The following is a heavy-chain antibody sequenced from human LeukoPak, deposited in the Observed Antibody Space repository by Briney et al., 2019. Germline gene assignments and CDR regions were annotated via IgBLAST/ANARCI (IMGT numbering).Heavy chain of an antibody. Sequence: GESLQISCKGSGYSFTNYWIGWVRQLPGKGLEWMGIIYPGDSDTRYSPSFQGQVTISADKSISTAYLQWSSLKASDTAMYYCARRIGDGYNFHFWYFDLWGRGTLVTVSS. CDR2: IYPGDSDT. CDR3: ARRIGDGYNFHFWYFDL. J-gene: IGHJ2*01. D-gene: IGHD5-24*01. CDR1: GYSFTNYW. V-gene: IGHV5-51*01.